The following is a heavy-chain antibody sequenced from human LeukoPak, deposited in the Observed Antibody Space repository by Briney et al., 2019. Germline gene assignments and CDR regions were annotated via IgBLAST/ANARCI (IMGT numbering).Heavy chain of an antibody. Sequence: GGSLRLSCAASGFTFSVYYMFWVRQALGKGLVWVSSISPDATKSKYADFVEGRLTISRDNAKNTLYLQLNSLRVEDAAVYYCATGYRSAYSWDSWGQGTLVTVSS. CDR2: ISPDATKS. J-gene: IGHJ4*02. CDR3: ATGYRSAYSWDS. V-gene: IGHV3-74*03. CDR1: GFTFSVYY. D-gene: IGHD5-12*01.